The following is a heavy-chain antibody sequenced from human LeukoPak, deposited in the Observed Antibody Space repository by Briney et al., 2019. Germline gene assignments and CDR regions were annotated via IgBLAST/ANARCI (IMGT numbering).Heavy chain of an antibody. J-gene: IGHJ4*02. CDR3: ARGGEYYYDSSGLGYDY. CDR1: GGSISSYY. CDR2: IYYSGST. Sequence: SETLSLTCTVSGGSISSYYWSWIRQPPGKGLEWIGYIYYSGSTNYNPSLKSRVTISVDTSKNQFSLKLSSVTAADTAVYYCARGGEYYYDSSGLGYDYWGQGTLVTVSS. V-gene: IGHV4-59*01. D-gene: IGHD3-22*01.